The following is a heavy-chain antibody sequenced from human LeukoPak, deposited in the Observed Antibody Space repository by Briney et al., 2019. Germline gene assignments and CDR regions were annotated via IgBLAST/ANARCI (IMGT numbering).Heavy chain of an antibody. CDR3: ATISGWYGY. D-gene: IGHD6-19*01. CDR2: IIPILGIA. J-gene: IGHJ4*02. Sequence: SVKVPCKASGGTFSSYAISWVRQAPRQGLEWMGRIIPILGIANYAQKFQGRVTITADKSTSTAYMELSSLRSEDTAVYYCATISGWYGYWGQGTLVTVSS. V-gene: IGHV1-69*04. CDR1: GGTFSSYA.